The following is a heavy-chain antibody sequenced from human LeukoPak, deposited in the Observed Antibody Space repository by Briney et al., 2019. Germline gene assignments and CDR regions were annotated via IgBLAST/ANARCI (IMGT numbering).Heavy chain of an antibody. CDR1: GSTFSRHW. J-gene: IGHJ3*01. CDR2: ITGDDGRT. Sequence: GGSLRLSCEASGSTFSRHWMTWVRQAPGKGLEWVSGITGDDGRTFYADSVKGHFTISRDNSRNTLYLQMNSLRAEDTAVYYCAKNCDFTGDDAFDVWGQGTMVTVS. V-gene: IGHV3-23*01. D-gene: IGHD2-8*02. CDR3: AKNCDFTGDDAFDV.